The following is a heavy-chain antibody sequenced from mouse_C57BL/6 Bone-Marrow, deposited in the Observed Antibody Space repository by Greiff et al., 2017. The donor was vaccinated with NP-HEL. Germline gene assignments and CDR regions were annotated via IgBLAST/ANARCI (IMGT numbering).Heavy chain of an antibody. Sequence: VKLMESGAELARPGASVKLSCKASGYTFTSYGISWVKQRTGQGLEWIGEIYPRSGNTYYNEKFKGKATLTADKSSSTAYMELRSLTSEDSAVYFCATRFGFITMVVEGGYWYFDVWGTGTTVTVSS. CDR1: GYTFTSYG. CDR3: ATRFGFITMVVEGGYWYFDV. V-gene: IGHV1-81*01. CDR2: IYPRSGNT. D-gene: IGHD1-1*01. J-gene: IGHJ1*03.